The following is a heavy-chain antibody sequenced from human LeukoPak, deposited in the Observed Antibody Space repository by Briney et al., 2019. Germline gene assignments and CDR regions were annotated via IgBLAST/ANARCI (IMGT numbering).Heavy chain of an antibody. CDR1: GGSFSGYY. D-gene: IGHD1-14*01. CDR3: ARFPGGAEYRHYYYMDV. J-gene: IGHJ6*03. V-gene: IGHV4-34*01. CDR2: INHSGST. Sequence: RSSETLSLTCAVYGGSFSGYYWSWIRQPPGKGLEWIGEINHSGSTNYNPSLKSRVTISVDTPKNQFSLKLSSVTAADTAVYYCARFPGGAEYRHYYYMDVWGTGTTVTVSS.